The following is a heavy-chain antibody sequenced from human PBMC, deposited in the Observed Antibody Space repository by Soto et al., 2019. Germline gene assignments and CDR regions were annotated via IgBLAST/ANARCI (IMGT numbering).Heavy chain of an antibody. J-gene: IGHJ3*02. V-gene: IGHV3-66*01. CDR3: ASRMTTDDFDI. Sequence: EVQLVESGGGLVQPGGSLRLSCAASGFTVSSNYMSWVRQAPGKGLEWVSVIYSGGSTYYADYVKGRFTISRDNSKNTLYLQMNSLRAEDTAVYYCASRMTTDDFDIWGQGTMVTVSS. D-gene: IGHD4-17*01. CDR1: GFTVSSNY. CDR2: IYSGGST.